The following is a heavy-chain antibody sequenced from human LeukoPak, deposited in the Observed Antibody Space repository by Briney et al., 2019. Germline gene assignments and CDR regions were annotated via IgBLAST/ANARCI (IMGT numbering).Heavy chain of an antibody. V-gene: IGHV4-31*03. CDR3: ARVPDNRNRNQPGLDY. CDR1: GGSISSSGYY. Sequence: SETLSLTCTVSGGSISSSGYYWSWIRQHPGKGLEWIGYIYYSGTTYYNPSLESRGAISADASKNQFSLKLSSVTAADTAVYYCARVPDNRNRNQPGLDYWGQGTLVTVSS. CDR2: IYYSGTT. J-gene: IGHJ4*02. D-gene: IGHD1-14*01.